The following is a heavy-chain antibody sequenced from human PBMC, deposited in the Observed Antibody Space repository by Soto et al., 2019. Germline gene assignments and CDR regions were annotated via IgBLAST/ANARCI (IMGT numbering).Heavy chain of an antibody. Sequence: GPSVKVSCKASGYTFTSYYMHWVRQAPGQGLEWMGIINPSGGSTSYAQKFQGRVTMTTDTSTSTVYMELSSLRSEDTAVYYCAREKDSSGYYYSRRTGYYFDYWGQGTLVTVSS. CDR3: AREKDSSGYYYSRRTGYYFDY. D-gene: IGHD3-22*01. CDR1: GYTFTSYY. V-gene: IGHV1-46*01. J-gene: IGHJ4*02. CDR2: INPSGGST.